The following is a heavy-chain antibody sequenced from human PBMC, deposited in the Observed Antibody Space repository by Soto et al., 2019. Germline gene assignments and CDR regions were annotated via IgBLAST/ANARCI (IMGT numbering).Heavy chain of an antibody. CDR2: ITSSRSFT. Sequence: EVQLVESGGGLVKPGGSLRLSCAASGFTFSDYSMNWVRQAPGKGLEWVSSITSSRSFTYYADSLKGRFTISRDNAKNSLYLQMNSLRDEDTAVYYCARMSTAFTQRIFYGTDVWGQGTAVTVSS. J-gene: IGHJ6*02. D-gene: IGHD5-18*01. CDR1: GFTFSDYS. CDR3: ARMSTAFTQRIFYGTDV. V-gene: IGHV3-21*01.